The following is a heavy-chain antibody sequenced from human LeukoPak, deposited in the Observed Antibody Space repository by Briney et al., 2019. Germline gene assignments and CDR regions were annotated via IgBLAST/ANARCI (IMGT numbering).Heavy chain of an antibody. CDR1: GGSFSGYY. CDR2: INHSGST. J-gene: IGHJ3*02. CDR3: ASYSIQPTAFDI. V-gene: IGHV4-34*01. Sequence: SETLSLTCAVYGGSFSGYYWSWIRQPPGKGLEWIGEINHSGSTNYNPSLKSRVTISVDTSKNQFSLKLSSVTAADTAVYYCASYSIQPTAFDIWDQGTMVTVSS. D-gene: IGHD5-18*01.